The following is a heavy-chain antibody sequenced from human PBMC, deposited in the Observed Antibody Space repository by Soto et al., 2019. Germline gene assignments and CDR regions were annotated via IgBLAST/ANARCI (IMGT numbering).Heavy chain of an antibody. CDR1: GFTFSSYW. CDR3: ARESDCSGGSWGSCNYFDY. V-gene: IGHV3-23*01. Sequence: PGGSLRLSCAASGFTFSSYWMSWVRQAPGKGLEWVSAISGGGGSTYYADSVKGRFTISRDNSKNTLYLQMNSLRAEDTAVYYCARESDCSGGSWGSCNYFDYWGQGTLVTVSS. D-gene: IGHD2-15*01. CDR2: ISGGGGST. J-gene: IGHJ4*02.